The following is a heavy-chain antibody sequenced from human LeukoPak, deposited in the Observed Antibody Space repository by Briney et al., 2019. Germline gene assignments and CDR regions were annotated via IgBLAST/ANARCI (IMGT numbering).Heavy chain of an antibody. CDR1: GYTFTSYA. Sequence: ASVKVSCKASGYTFTSYAMHWVRQAPGQRLEWMGWINAGDGNTKYSQKFQGRVTITRDTSASTAYMELSRLRSDDTAVYYCARGVPAAPRIYYYYYMDVWGKGTTVTVSS. D-gene: IGHD2-2*01. CDR3: ARGVPAAPRIYYYYYMDV. V-gene: IGHV1-3*01. CDR2: INAGDGNT. J-gene: IGHJ6*03.